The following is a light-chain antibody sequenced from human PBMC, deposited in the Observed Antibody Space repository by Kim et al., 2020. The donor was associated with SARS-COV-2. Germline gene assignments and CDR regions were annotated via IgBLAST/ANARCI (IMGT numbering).Light chain of an antibody. J-gene: IGKJ5*01. V-gene: IGKV1D-16*01. Sequence: ASVGNTVTITCRASKHSRNWLAWYQQKPGKAPKSLIYVASTLHSGVPSRFSGSGSGTDFTLTISSLQPEDFATYYCQHYDSYPITFGQGTRLEIK. CDR2: VAS. CDR3: QHYDSYPIT. CDR1: KHSRNW.